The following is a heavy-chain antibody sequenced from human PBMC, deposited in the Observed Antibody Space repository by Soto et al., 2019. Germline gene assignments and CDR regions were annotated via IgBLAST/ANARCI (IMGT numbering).Heavy chain of an antibody. V-gene: IGHV3-23*01. Sequence: GGSLRLSCAASGFIFSNYAMSWVRQAPGRGLEWVSAISGSGATTYYPDSVKGRFTISRDNSKNTLYLQMNNLRADDTAVYYCTKGGIPRRYNIPKVDFDYWGQGSLVTVSS. D-gene: IGHD1-1*01. CDR1: GFIFSNYA. CDR2: ISGSGATT. J-gene: IGHJ4*02. CDR3: TKGGIPRRYNIPKVDFDY.